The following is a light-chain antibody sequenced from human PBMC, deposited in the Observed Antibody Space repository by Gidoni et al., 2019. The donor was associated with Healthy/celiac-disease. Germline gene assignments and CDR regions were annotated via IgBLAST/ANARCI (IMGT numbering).Light chain of an antibody. CDR2: GAS. V-gene: IGKV3-20*01. Sequence: DIVLTQSPGTLSFSPGETATLSCRASQSVSSSYLAWYQQKPGQAPRLLIYGASSRATGIPDRFSGSGSGTDFTLTISRLEPEDFAVYYCQQYGSSPYTFGQGTKLEIK. CDR3: QQYGSSPYT. J-gene: IGKJ2*01. CDR1: QSVSSSY.